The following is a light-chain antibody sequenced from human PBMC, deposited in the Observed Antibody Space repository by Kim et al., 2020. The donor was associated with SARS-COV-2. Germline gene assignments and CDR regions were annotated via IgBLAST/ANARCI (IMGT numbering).Light chain of an antibody. Sequence: SYELTRPPSVSVAPGKTARITCGGNNIGSKSVHWYQQKPGQAPVLVIYYDSDRPSGIPERFSGSNSGNTATLTISRVEAGDEADYYCQVWDSSSDPWVFG. CDR3: QVWDSSSDPWV. V-gene: IGLV3-21*04. J-gene: IGLJ3*02. CDR2: YDS. CDR1: NIGSKS.